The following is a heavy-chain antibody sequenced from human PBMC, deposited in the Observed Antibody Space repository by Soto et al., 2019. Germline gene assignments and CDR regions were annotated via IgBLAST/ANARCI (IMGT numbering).Heavy chain of an antibody. J-gene: IGHJ4*02. CDR2: IYWDDDK. D-gene: IGHD4-17*01. CDR3: AHSEPYDYGGMGFDY. Sequence: SGPTLVNPTQTLTLTCTFSGFSLSTSGVGVGWIRQPPGKALEWLALIYWDDDKRYSPPLKSRLTITKDTSKNQVVLKMTNMDPVDTATYYCAHSEPYDYGGMGFDYWGQGTLVTVSS. CDR1: GFSLSTSGVG. V-gene: IGHV2-5*02.